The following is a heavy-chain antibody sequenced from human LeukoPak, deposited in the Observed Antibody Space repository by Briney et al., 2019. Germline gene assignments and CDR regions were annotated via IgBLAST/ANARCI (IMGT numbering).Heavy chain of an antibody. CDR3: ASHRCSSTTCYGFDP. D-gene: IGHD2-2*01. CDR2: FDPEYDET. J-gene: IGHJ5*02. V-gene: IGHV1-24*01. Sequence: ASVKVSCKVSGYTHPELSMHWVRQPPGKRLEWMGGFDPEYDETIYAQKFQGRLTMTEDSSTDTDYIELSSLRSEDTVLYYCASHRCSSTTCYGFDPWGQGTLVTVSS. CDR1: GYTHPELS.